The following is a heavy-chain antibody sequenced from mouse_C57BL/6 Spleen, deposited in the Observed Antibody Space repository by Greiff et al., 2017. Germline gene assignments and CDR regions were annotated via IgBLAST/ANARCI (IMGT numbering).Heavy chain of an antibody. V-gene: IGHV1-54*01. D-gene: IGHD2-4*01. CDR1: GYAFTNYL. CDR3: ARDGDYDGYFDV. Sequence: VQLQQSGAELVRPGTSVKVSCKASGYAFTNYLIEWVKQRPGQGLEWIGVINPGSGGTNYNEKFKGKATLTADKSSSTAYMRLSSLTSEDSAVYFCARDGDYDGYFDVWGTGTTVTVSS. J-gene: IGHJ1*03. CDR2: INPGSGGT.